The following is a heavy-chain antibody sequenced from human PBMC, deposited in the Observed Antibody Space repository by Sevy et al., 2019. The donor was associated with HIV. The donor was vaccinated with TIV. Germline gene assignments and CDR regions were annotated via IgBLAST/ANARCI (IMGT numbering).Heavy chain of an antibody. CDR3: AKGDTGTRYDYDGMDV. CDR1: GFTFSIYV. CDR2: ISGSGGTT. D-gene: IGHD5-18*01. J-gene: IGHJ6*02. V-gene: IGHV3-23*01. Sequence: GGSLRLSCAASGFTFSIYVIHWVRQAPGKGLEWVSTISGSGGTTYYADSMKGRFTISRVNSKKTMYLHMNSLRAEATAFSDTAKGDTGTRYDYDGMDVWGQGTAVTVSS.